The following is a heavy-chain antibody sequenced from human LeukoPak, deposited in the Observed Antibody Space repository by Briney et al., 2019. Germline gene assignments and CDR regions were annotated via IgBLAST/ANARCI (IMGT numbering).Heavy chain of an antibody. J-gene: IGHJ4*02. V-gene: IGHV3-73*01. CDR1: GFTFSGSA. CDR3: TPSLYDILTGSDY. Sequence: GGSLKLSCAASGFTFSGSAMHWVRQAAGKGREGVGLIRIKANSYATAYAASVKGRFTTSTDDSKNTAYLEMNTLKTEGTAVYYCTPSLYDILTGSDYWGQGTLVTVSS. CDR2: IRIKANSYAT. D-gene: IGHD3-9*01.